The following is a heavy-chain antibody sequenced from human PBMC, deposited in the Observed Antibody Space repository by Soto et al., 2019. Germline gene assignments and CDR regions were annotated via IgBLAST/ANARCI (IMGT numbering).Heavy chain of an antibody. J-gene: IGHJ6*02. CDR1: GYTFTGYY. CDR2: INPNSGGT. V-gene: IGHV1-2*02. CDR3: ARVGATRYGMDV. Sequence: ASVKVSCKASGYTFTGYYMHWVRQAPGQGLERMGWINPNSGGTNYAQKFQGRVTMTRDTSISTAYMELSRLRSDDTAVYYCARVGATRYGMDVWGQGTTVTVSS. D-gene: IGHD1-26*01.